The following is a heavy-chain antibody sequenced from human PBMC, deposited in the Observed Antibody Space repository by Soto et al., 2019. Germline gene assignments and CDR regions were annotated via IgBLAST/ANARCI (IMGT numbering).Heavy chain of an antibody. CDR1: GLTFGDYA. V-gene: IGHV3-49*03. J-gene: IGHJ4*02. Sequence: GGSLRLSCKASGLTFGDYAMSWFRQAPGKGLEWVGFIRSKAYGGTTEYAASVKGRFTISRDDSKSIAYLQMNSLKTEDTAVYYCTSEDGKKVVAAIPGFDYWGQGTLVTVSS. CDR3: TSEDGKKVVAAIPGFDY. CDR2: IRSKAYGGTT. D-gene: IGHD2-15*01.